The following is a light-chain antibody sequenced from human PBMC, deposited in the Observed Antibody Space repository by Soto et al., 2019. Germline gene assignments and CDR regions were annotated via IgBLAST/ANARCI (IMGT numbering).Light chain of an antibody. J-gene: IGKJ4*01. CDR1: QSVSNY. V-gene: IGKV3-15*01. Sequence: ETVMTQSPATLSVAAGERAPLSCRASQSVSNYLAWYQQKPGQAPRLLIYGASTRATGIPARFSGGGSETEFTLTISSLQSEDFAVYYCQQYHNWPPLTFGGGTKVDIK. CDR3: QQYHNWPPLT. CDR2: GAS.